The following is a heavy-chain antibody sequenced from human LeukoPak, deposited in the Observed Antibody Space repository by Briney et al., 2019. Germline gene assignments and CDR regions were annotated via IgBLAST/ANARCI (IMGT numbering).Heavy chain of an antibody. CDR3: AKDPVSSWYRGGMDV. Sequence: GGSLRLSCAASGFTFSSYVMSWVCPAPGKGLEWVSAISVSGGSTFYADSVKGRFTIFRDNSKSTLYLQMNSLRAEDTAVYYCAKDPVSSWYRGGMDVWGQGTTVTVSS. CDR1: GFTFSSYV. D-gene: IGHD6-13*01. V-gene: IGHV3-23*01. J-gene: IGHJ6*02. CDR2: ISVSGGST.